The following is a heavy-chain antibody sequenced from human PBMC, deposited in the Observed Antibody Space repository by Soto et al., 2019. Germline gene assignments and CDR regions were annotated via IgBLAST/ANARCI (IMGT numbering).Heavy chain of an antibody. Sequence: EVQLLESGGGLVQPGGSLRLSCAASGFTFSSYAMNWVRQAPGKGLEWVSTISGSGVSTYYADSVKGRFTISRDNSKNTLYLQMTSLRAEDTAVYYCAKDRQGSYFDYWGPGTLVTVSS. D-gene: IGHD1-26*01. CDR3: AKDRQGSYFDY. CDR1: GFTFSSYA. CDR2: ISGSGVST. J-gene: IGHJ4*02. V-gene: IGHV3-23*01.